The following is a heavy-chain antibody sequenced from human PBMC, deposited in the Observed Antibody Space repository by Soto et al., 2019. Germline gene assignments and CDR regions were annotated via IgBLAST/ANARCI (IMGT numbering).Heavy chain of an antibody. CDR1: GYTFTSYA. D-gene: IGHD2-2*03. CDR3: ARVPGYCSSTSCRSYGMDV. J-gene: IGHJ6*02. Sequence: GASVKVSCKASGYTFTSYAMHWVRQAPGQRLEWMGWINAGNGNTKYSQKFQGRVTITRDTSASTAYMELSSLGSEDTAVYYCARVPGYCSSTSCRSYGMDVWGQGTTVTVSS. CDR2: INAGNGNT. V-gene: IGHV1-3*01.